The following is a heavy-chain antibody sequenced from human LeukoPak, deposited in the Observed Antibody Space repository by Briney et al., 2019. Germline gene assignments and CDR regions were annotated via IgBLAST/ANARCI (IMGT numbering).Heavy chain of an antibody. CDR1: GFTFSSYS. CDR2: ISSSSSYI. V-gene: IGHV3-21*01. Sequence: GGSLRLSCAASGFTFSSYSMNWVRQAPGKGLEWVSSISSSSSYIYYADSVKGRFTISRDNSKNTLYLQMNSLRAEDTAVYYCAKDLVRVAGTENSPLSFDYWGQGTLVTVSS. D-gene: IGHD6-19*01. J-gene: IGHJ4*02. CDR3: AKDLVRVAGTENSPLSFDY.